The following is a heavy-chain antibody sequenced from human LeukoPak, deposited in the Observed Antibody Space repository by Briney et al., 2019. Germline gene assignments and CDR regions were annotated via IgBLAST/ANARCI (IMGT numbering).Heavy chain of an antibody. CDR2: VSWNSGTI. V-gene: IGHV3-9*01. D-gene: IGHD1-26*01. Sequence: PGRSLRLSCAASGFIFDDYAMYWVRQAAGKGLEWVSGVSWNSGTIGYADSVKGRFSISRDNAKNSLYLQMNSLRAEDTALYYCAKGIMGATTEGIDSWGQGTLVTVSS. CDR1: GFIFDDYA. J-gene: IGHJ4*02. CDR3: AKGIMGATTEGIDS.